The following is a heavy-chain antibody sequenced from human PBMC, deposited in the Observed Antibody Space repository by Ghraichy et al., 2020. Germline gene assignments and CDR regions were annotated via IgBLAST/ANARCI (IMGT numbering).Heavy chain of an antibody. CDR1: GFTFSSYS. D-gene: IGHD3-3*01. CDR3: ARVDGNTPYFNYDEAGGMAV. CDR2: MSSGRSYI. Sequence: GGSLRLSCVASGFTFSSYSMNWVRQAPGKGLEWVSSMSSGRSYIYYADSVKGRFTISRDNAKNSLYLQMNSLRAEDTAVYYCARVDGNTPYFNYDEAGGMAVWGQGATFTVSS. J-gene: IGHJ6*02. V-gene: IGHV3-21*01.